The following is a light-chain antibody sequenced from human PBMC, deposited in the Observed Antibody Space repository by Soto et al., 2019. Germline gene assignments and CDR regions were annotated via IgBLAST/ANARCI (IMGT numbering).Light chain of an antibody. J-gene: IGLJ2*01. V-gene: IGLV2-14*03. CDR3: SSYTSSSTLL. CDR1: SSDVGTYNY. Sequence: QSALTQPASVSGSPGQSITISCTGTSSDVGTYNYVSWYQHHPGKAPKLMIYDVSNRPSGVSNRFSGSKSGNTASLTISGLQAEDEADYYCSSYTSSSTLLFGGGTKVTVL. CDR2: DVS.